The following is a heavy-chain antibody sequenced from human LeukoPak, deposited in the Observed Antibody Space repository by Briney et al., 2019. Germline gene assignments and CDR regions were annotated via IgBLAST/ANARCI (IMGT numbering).Heavy chain of an antibody. J-gene: IGHJ4*02. CDR3: ARDGQFGGAPRY. Sequence: ASVKVSCKASGYTFTSYGISWVRQAPGQGLEWMGWISAYDGNTNYAQNLQGRLTMTTDTSTSTAYMELRSLRSDDTAVYYCARDGQFGGAPRYWGQGTLVTVSS. V-gene: IGHV1-18*01. D-gene: IGHD3-16*01. CDR2: ISAYDGNT. CDR1: GYTFTSYG.